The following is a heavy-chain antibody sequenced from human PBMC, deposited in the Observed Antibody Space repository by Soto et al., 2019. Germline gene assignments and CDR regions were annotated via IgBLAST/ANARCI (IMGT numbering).Heavy chain of an antibody. CDR2: IYYSGST. J-gene: IGHJ4*02. Sequence: PSETLSLTCTVSGGSISSYYWSWIRQPPGKGLEWIGYIYYSGSTNYNPSLKSRVTISVDTSKNQFSLKLSSVTAADTAVYYCARQLSMPFPNYFDYWGQGTLVTVSS. D-gene: IGHD2-21*01. CDR3: ARQLSMPFPNYFDY. CDR1: GGSISSYY. V-gene: IGHV4-59*08.